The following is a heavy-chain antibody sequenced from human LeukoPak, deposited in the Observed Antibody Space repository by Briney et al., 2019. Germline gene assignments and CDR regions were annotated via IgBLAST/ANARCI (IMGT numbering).Heavy chain of an antibody. CDR1: GFTFSSYA. CDR3: ARDSSGYYIGGYFDY. CDR2: ISYDGSDK. V-gene: IGHV3-30*04. D-gene: IGHD3-9*01. J-gene: IGHJ4*02. Sequence: PGGSLRLSCAASGFTFSSYAMHWVRQAPGKGLEWVAVISYDGSDKYHANSVKGRFTISRDNSKNTLYLEMNSLRPEDTAVYYCARDSSGYYIGGYFDYWGQGTLVTVSS.